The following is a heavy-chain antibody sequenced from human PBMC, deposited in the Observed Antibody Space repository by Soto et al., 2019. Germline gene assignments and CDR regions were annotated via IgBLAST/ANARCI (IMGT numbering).Heavy chain of an antibody. Sequence: GGSLRLSCAASGFTASSKYMSWVRQAPGKGLEWVSVIYSGGSTYYADSVKGRFTISRDNSKNTLYLQMNSLRAEDTAVYYCARNYYDSGGGFDYWGQGTLVTVSS. CDR1: GFTASSKY. CDR2: IYSGGST. J-gene: IGHJ4*02. D-gene: IGHD3-22*01. CDR3: ARNYYDSGGGFDY. V-gene: IGHV3-53*01.